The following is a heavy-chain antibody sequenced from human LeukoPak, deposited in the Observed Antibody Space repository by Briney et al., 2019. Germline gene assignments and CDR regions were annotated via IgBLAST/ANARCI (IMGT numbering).Heavy chain of an antibody. D-gene: IGHD6-19*01. CDR1: GFTFSSYS. Sequence: GGSLRLSCAASGFTFSSYSMNWVRQAPGKGLEWGSSISSSSSYIYYADSVKGRFTISRDNAKNSLYLQMNSLRAEDTAVYYCARVAVAGEDYWGQGTLVTVSS. CDR2: ISSSSSYI. J-gene: IGHJ4*02. CDR3: ARVAVAGEDY. V-gene: IGHV3-21*01.